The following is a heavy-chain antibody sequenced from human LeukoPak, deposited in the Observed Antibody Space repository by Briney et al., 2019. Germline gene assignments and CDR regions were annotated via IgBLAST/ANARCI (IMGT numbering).Heavy chain of an antibody. D-gene: IGHD3-10*01. CDR1: GGSTSSGNYY. CDR3: ARGRHYYGSGSFLV. V-gene: IGHV4-39*02. Sequence: SETLSLTCTVSGGSTSSGNYYWGWIRQPPGKGLEWIGGISSSGNTYYNPSLKSRITIFIDTSKNHFSLKLSSVSAADTAVYYCARGRHYYGSGSFLVWGQGTLVTVSS. J-gene: IGHJ4*02. CDR2: ISSSGNT.